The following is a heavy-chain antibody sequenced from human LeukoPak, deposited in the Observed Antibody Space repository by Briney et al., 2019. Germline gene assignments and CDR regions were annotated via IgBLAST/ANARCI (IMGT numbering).Heavy chain of an antibody. CDR1: GFTVSSNY. Sequence: GGSLRLSCAASGFTVSSNYMSWVRQAPGKGLEWVSVIYSGGSTYYADSVKGRFTISRDNSKNTLYLQMNSLRAEDTAVYYCAKSHLSGTRYYFDYWGQGTLVTVSS. CDR3: AKSHLSGTRYYFDY. D-gene: IGHD3-10*01. J-gene: IGHJ4*02. CDR2: IYSGGST. V-gene: IGHV3-53*01.